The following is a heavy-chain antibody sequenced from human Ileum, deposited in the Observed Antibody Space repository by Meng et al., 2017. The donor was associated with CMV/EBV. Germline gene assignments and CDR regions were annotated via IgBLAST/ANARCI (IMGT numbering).Heavy chain of an antibody. V-gene: IGHV3-64*02. CDR1: GFTFSSYA. CDR2: ISSNGGST. D-gene: IGHD2-2*01. J-gene: IGHJ4*02. Sequence: GESLKISCAASGFTFSSYAMHWVRQAPGKGLEYVSAISSNGGSTYYADSVKGRFTISRDNSKNTLYLQMGSLRAEDMAVYYCARSVVVPAASAYWGQGNLVNVSS. CDR3: ARSVVVPAASAY.